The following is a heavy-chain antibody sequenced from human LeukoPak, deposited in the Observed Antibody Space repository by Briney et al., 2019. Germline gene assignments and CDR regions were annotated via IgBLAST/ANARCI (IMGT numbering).Heavy chain of an antibody. V-gene: IGHV1-18*01. Sequence: ASVKVSFKASGYTFTSYGISWVRQAPGQGLEWMGWISAYNGNTNYAQKLQGRVTMTTDTSTSTAYMELRSLRSDDTAVYYCARDRTSGSYRRGMDYWGQGTLVTVSS. CDR1: GYTFTSYG. CDR2: ISAYNGNT. D-gene: IGHD1-26*01. CDR3: ARDRTSGSYRRGMDY. J-gene: IGHJ4*02.